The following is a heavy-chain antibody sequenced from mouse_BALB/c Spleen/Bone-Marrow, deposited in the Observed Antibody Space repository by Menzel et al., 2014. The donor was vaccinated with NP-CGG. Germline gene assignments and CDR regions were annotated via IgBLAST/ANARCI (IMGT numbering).Heavy chain of an antibody. Sequence: VQLKHSGPELEKPGASVKISCKASGYSFTDYNMNWVKQSNGKSLEWIGNIDPYYGGTSYNQKFKGKATLTVDKSSNTAYMQLKSLTSEDSAVYYCTRDGYYEGFYAMDYWGQGTSVTV. V-gene: IGHV1-39*01. CDR2: IDPYYGGT. J-gene: IGHJ4*01. CDR3: TRDGYYEGFYAMDY. CDR1: GYSFTDYN. D-gene: IGHD2-3*01.